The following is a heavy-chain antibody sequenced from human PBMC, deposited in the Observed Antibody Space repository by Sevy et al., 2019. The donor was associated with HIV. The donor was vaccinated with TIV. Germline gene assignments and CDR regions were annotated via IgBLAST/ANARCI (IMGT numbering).Heavy chain of an antibody. CDR3: ARLDYGDSDAFDT. CDR1: GYSFITYG. D-gene: IGHD4-17*01. J-gene: IGHJ3*02. Sequence: GESLKISCKGSGYSFITYGICWLRQMPGKGLEWMGLIFPADSNTRYSPSFQGQVTISADMAISTTYLKWSSLQAPDTAMYYCARLDYGDSDAFDTWGQGTLVTVSS. V-gene: IGHV5-51*01. CDR2: IFPADSNT.